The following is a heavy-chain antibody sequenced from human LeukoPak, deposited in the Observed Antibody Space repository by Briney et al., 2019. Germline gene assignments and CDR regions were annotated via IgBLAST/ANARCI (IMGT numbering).Heavy chain of an antibody. V-gene: IGHV1-2*04. Sequence: ASLRVSCKASGYTFTGYYMHWVGQAPGQGLEWMGWINPNSGSTNYAQTFQGWVTMTRDTSNSTAYMELRRLRSDDAAVYDCEREKIAAAGTIHYYYGMDVWGKGTMVTVSS. CDR2: INPNSGST. D-gene: IGHD6-13*01. CDR1: GYTFTGYY. CDR3: EREKIAAAGTIHYYYGMDV. J-gene: IGHJ6*04.